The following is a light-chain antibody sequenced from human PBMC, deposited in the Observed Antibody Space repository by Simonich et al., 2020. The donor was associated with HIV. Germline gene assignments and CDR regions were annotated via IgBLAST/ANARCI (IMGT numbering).Light chain of an antibody. CDR2: GAS. CDR1: QSVLYSSHNKNY. J-gene: IGKJ4*01. Sequence: DIVMTQSPDSLAVSLGERATVNCKSSQSVLYSSHNKNYLAWFQQKPGQPPKLLIYGASTRESGVPDRFSGSGSGTDFTLTISSLQAEDVAVYYCQQYYSTPLTFGGGTKVEIK. CDR3: QQYYSTPLT. V-gene: IGKV4-1*01.